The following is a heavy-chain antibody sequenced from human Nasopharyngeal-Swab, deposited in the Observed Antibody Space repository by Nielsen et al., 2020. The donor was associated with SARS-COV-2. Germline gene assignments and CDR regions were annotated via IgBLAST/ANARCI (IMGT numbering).Heavy chain of an antibody. CDR1: GFNFNYYS. V-gene: IGHV3-48*04. D-gene: IGHD3-22*01. CDR2: ITSSSGII. J-gene: IGHJ4*02. CDR3: ASAHRAYGDSGYYPLDY. Sequence: GESLKISCAASGFNFNYYSMNWVRQAPGKGLEWVSYITSSSGIIYYADSVKGRFTISRDNAKNLLYLQMNSLGAEDTAVYYCASAHRAYGDSGYYPLDYWGKGTLVTVS.